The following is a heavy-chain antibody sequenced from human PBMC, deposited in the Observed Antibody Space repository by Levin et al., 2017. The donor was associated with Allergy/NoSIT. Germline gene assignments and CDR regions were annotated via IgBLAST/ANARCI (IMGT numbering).Heavy chain of an antibody. CDR1: GYMFSNYP. V-gene: IGHV1-18*01. Sequence: PLASVKVSCKASGYMFSNYPITWVRQAPGQGLEWMGWISPDNANANYAQMLQGRVTMTTDTSTNTAYMELRRLRSDDTAMYYCARLLRSYHYYYAMDVWGQGTTVTVSS. J-gene: IGHJ6*02. CDR2: ISPDNANA. CDR3: ARLLRSYHYYYAMDV.